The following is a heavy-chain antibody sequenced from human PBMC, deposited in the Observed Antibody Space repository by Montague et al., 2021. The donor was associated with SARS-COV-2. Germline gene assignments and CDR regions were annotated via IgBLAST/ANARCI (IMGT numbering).Heavy chain of an antibody. D-gene: IGHD2-15*01. V-gene: IGHV6-1*01. CDR1: GDSVSSNTAT. J-gene: IGHJ3*02. Sequence: CAISGDSVSSNTATWNWIRQSPSRGLEWLGRTYYRSKWYHDYAISLKSRITINPDTSKNQFPLQLSSVAPEDTAVFYCARTTTRMLYPENAFDIWGKGQWSPSLQ. CDR2: TYYRSKWYH. CDR3: ARTTTRMLYPENAFDI.